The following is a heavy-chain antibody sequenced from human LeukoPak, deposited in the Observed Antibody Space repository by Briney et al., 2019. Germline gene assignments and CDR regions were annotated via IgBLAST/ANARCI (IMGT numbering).Heavy chain of an antibody. D-gene: IGHD3-16*01. CDR3: ARELLSYDGDDV. CDR2: MNPNSGNT. Sequence: ASVKVSCKASGYTFTSYYMHWVRQAPGQGLEWMGWMNPNSGNTGYAQKFQGRVTMTRNTSISTAYMELSSLRSEDTAVYYCARELLSYDGDDVWGQGTLVTVSS. V-gene: IGHV1-8*02. J-gene: IGHJ4*02. CDR1: GYTFTSYY.